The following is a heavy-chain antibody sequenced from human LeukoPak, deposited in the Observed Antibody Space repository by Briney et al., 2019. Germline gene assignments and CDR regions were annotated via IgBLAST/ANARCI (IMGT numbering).Heavy chain of an antibody. CDR3: ARVGSGWYDFDY. D-gene: IGHD6-19*01. V-gene: IGHV3-53*04. CDR2: IYSGSSST. J-gene: IGHJ4*02. Sequence: PGGSLRLSCAASGFTVSSNYMSWVRQAPGKGLEWVSVIYSGSSSTYYTDSVKGQFTISRHNSKNTLYLQMNSLRAEDTAVYYCARVGSGWYDFDYWGQGTLVTVSS. CDR1: GFTVSSNY.